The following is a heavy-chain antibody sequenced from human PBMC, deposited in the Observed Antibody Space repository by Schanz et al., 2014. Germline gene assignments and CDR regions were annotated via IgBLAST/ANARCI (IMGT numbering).Heavy chain of an antibody. V-gene: IGHV3-11*04. CDR2: ICSSGNTI. D-gene: IGHD3-3*01. Sequence: QVQLVESGGGLVKPGGSLRLSCAASGFTFSDYYMSWIRQAPGKGLEWVSYICSSGNTIYYADSVKGRCTVARDNARNSLYLHMNTRGTEDAAVDYCAREGDGYYDSYYLDVWGKGTTXTVSS. CDR3: AREGDGYYDSYYLDV. J-gene: IGHJ6*03. CDR1: GFTFSDYY.